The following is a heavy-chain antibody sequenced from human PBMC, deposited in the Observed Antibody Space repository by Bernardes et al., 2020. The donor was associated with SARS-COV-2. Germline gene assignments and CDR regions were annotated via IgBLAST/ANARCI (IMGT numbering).Heavy chain of an antibody. Sequence: GGSLSLSCAASGFTFSSSAMHWVRQAPGKGLEWVAVISYDGSNKYYADSVKGRFTISRDNSKNTLYLQMNSLRAEDTAVYYCARELRGSTIAAAGTPLLYYYYYYGMDVWGQGTTVTVSS. V-gene: IGHV3-30-3*01. CDR2: ISYDGSNK. CDR3: ARELRGSTIAAAGTPLLYYYYYYGMDV. J-gene: IGHJ6*02. D-gene: IGHD6-13*01. CDR1: GFTFSSSA.